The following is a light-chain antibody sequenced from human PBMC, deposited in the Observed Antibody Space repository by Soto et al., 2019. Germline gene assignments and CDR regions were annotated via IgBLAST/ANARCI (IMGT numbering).Light chain of an antibody. Sequence: DIVMPQSPLSLPVTPGEPASISCRSSQSLLHSNGYNYLDWYLQKPGQSPQLLIYLGSNRASGGPDMFSGRGSGTDFTLKISGVEAEDVGVYYCMQALRTPPDMYTFGQGTKLEIK. J-gene: IGKJ2*01. CDR3: MQALRTPPDMYT. CDR1: QSLLHSNGYNY. V-gene: IGKV2-28*01. CDR2: LGS.